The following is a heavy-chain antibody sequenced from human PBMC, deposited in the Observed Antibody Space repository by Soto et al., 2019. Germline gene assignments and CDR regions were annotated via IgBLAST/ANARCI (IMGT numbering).Heavy chain of an antibody. CDR2: IYYILST. V-gene: IGHV4-59*08. CDR3: ARATRGNYGYTSYFDY. CDR1: GGAISSYY. J-gene: IGHJ4*02. D-gene: IGHD3-10*01. Sequence: SETLSLTCTVSGGAISSYYWIWIRQPPVNGLEFIGYIYYILSTNYNPSLKSRFTISLDTSKNHFSLKLTSLTAADTSVYYCARATRGNYGYTSYFDYWGQGTLVTVS.